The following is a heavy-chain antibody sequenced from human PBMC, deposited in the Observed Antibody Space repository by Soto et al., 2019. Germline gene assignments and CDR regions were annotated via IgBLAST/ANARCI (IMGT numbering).Heavy chain of an antibody. D-gene: IGHD3-22*01. J-gene: IGHJ4*02. V-gene: IGHV3-21*01. Sequence: PGGSLRLSCAASGFTFSSYSMNWVRQAPGKGLEWASSISSSSSYIYYADSVKGRFTISRDNAKNSLYPQMNSLRAEDTAVYYCARDMGPSDYYDSSGYYPFDYWGQGTLVTVSS. CDR3: ARDMGPSDYYDSSGYYPFDY. CDR1: GFTFSSYS. CDR2: ISSSSSYI.